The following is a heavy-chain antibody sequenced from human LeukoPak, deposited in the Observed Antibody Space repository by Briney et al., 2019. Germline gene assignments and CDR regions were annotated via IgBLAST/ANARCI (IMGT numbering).Heavy chain of an antibody. Sequence: SVPVSCQASGCTFTGYYMHWVRQAAGQGLEWMGWINPTSGGTNYAQKFQVRVTMTRDTHISTAYMELSRLRSDDTAVYYCARGRGIAAAVWHPFDPWGQGTMVTVSS. CDR2: INPTSGGT. J-gene: IGHJ5*02. CDR3: ARGRGIAAAVWHPFDP. V-gene: IGHV1-2*02. D-gene: IGHD6-13*01. CDR1: GCTFTGYY.